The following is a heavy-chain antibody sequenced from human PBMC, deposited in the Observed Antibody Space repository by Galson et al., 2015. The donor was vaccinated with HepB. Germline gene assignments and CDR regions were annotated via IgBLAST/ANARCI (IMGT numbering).Heavy chain of an antibody. J-gene: IGHJ4*02. Sequence: SVKVSCKASGYTFANYGISWVRQAPGQGLEWMGWINPYGYTDYAQNFQGRVTMTTDTSTTTAYMELRSLTFDDTAIYYCARDRSSSDYWGQGTLVTVSS. CDR1: GYTFANYG. CDR3: ARDRSSSDY. V-gene: IGHV1-18*01. CDR2: INPYGYT. D-gene: IGHD2-15*01.